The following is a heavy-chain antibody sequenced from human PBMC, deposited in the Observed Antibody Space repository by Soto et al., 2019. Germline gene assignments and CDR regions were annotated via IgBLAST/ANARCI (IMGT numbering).Heavy chain of an antibody. Sequence: QEQLVQSGAEVKKPGASVKVSCKASGYTFTSYDITWVRQATGQGLEWVVWMNPNSGNTGYAQKFQGRVTMTQNTSIGTAYMELSSLRSEDTAVYYCATERWEDAFDIWGQGTMVTVSS. J-gene: IGHJ3*02. V-gene: IGHV1-8*01. CDR2: MNPNSGNT. CDR1: GYTFTSYD. CDR3: ATERWEDAFDI. D-gene: IGHD1-26*01.